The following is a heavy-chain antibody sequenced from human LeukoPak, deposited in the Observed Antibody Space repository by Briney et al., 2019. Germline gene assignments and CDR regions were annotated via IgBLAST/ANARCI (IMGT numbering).Heavy chain of an antibody. CDR2: IKQDGSEK. CDR1: GFTFSSYW. D-gene: IGHD4-11*01. Sequence: GGSLRLSCGASGFTFSSYWMTWVRQAPGKGLEWVANIKQDGSEKYYVDSVKGRFTISRDNAKNSLYLQMSSLRADDTAIYYCARSKIDYWGQGTLVTVSS. J-gene: IGHJ4*02. CDR3: ARSKIDY. V-gene: IGHV3-7*01.